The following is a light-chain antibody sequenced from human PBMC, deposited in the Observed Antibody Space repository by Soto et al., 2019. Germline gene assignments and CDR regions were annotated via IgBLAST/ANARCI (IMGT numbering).Light chain of an antibody. J-gene: IGKJ1*01. CDR1: QSISSW. Sequence: IQMTQSPSTLYSCLVDSVTISCRASQSISSWLAWYQQKPGKAPKLLIYETSSLESGVPSRFSGSGSGTEFTLTISSLQPDDFATYYCQQYNTFWTFGQGTKVDI. V-gene: IGKV1-5*03. CDR3: QQYNTFWT. CDR2: ETS.